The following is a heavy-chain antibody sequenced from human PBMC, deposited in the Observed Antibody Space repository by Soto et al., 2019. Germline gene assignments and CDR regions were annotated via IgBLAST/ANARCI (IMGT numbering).Heavy chain of an antibody. D-gene: IGHD2-2*01. CDR2: IRNKANSYTT. CDR3: TRGGYCSSTSCHSDYYGMDV. V-gene: IGHV3-72*01. CDR1: GFTFSDHY. J-gene: IGHJ6*02. Sequence: EVQLVESGGGLVQPGGSLRLSCAASGFTFSDHYMDWVRQAPGKGLDWVGRIRNKANSYTTEYAASVKGRFTISRDDSKNSLYLQMNSLKTEDTAVYYCTRGGYCSSTSCHSDYYGMDVWGQGTTVTVSS.